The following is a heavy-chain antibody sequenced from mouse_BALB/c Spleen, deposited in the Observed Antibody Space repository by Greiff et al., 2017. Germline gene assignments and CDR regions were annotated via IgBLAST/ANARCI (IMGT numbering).Heavy chain of an antibody. CDR1: GYTFTSYT. CDR2: INPSSGYT. CDR3: ASRDDGYLFAY. D-gene: IGHD2-3*01. Sequence: VQLVESAAELARPGASVKMSCKASGYTFTSYTMHWVKQRPGQGLEWIGYINPSSGYTEYNQKFKDKTTLTADKSSSTAYMQLSSLTSEDSAVYYCASRDDGYLFAYWGQGTLVTVSA. J-gene: IGHJ3*01. V-gene: IGHV1-4*02.